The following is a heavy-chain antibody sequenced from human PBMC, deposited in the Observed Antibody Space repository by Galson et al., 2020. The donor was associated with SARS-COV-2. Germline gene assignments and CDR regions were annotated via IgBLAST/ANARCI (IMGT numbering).Heavy chain of an antibody. Sequence: SETMSLTCTVSGASVTSNTYYWSWIRQPPGKGLEWIGYLHYTGGAIYNPSLKGRLTISVDTSRNQFSLIRGSVTAADTAVYHCARGYYEYYFDSWGQGTLVTVSS. CDR2: LHYTGGA. CDR1: GASVTSNTYY. CDR3: ARGYYEYYFDS. D-gene: IGHD3-3*01. V-gene: IGHV4-61*01. J-gene: IGHJ4*02.